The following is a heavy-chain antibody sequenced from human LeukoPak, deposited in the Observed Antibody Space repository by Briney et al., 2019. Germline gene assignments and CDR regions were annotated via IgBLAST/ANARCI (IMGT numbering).Heavy chain of an antibody. CDR2: IYYSGST. Sequence: PSETPSLTCTVSGGSISSYYWSWIRQPPGKGLEWIGCIYYSGSTNYNPSLKSRVTISVDTSKNQFSLKLSSVTAADTAVYYCARLRFTDYYYYGMDVWGQGTTVTVSS. CDR1: GGSISSYY. CDR3: ARLRFTDYYYYGMDV. J-gene: IGHJ6*02. D-gene: IGHD3-10*01. V-gene: IGHV4-59*08.